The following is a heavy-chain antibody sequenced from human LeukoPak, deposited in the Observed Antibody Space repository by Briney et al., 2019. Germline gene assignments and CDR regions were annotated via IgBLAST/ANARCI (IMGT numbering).Heavy chain of an antibody. Sequence: SETLSLTCTVSGGSISSHYWSWIRQPPGKGLEWIGYIYYSGSTNYNPPLKSRVTISVDTSKNQFSLKLSSVTAADTAVYYCARDRGRKQLGDAFYIWGQGTMVTVSS. J-gene: IGHJ3*02. V-gene: IGHV4-59*11. CDR3: ARDRGRKQLGDAFYI. CDR1: GGSISSHY. CDR2: IYYSGST. D-gene: IGHD6-6*01.